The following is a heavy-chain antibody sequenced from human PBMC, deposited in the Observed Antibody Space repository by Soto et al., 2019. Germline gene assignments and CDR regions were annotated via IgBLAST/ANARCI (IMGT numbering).Heavy chain of an antibody. CDR2: ST. Sequence: QLQLQESGSGLVKPSQTLSLTCAVSGGSISSGGTPGAGSGSHQGRAWSGLRRSTYYNPSLKSRVTISVDRSKNQFSLKLSSMTAADTAVYYCARVPYPWGQGTLVTVSS. CDR1: GGSISSGGTP. J-gene: IGHJ5*02. V-gene: IGHV4-30-2*01. CDR3: ARVPYP.